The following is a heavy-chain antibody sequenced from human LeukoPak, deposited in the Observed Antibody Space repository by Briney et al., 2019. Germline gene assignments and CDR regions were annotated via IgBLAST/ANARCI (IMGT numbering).Heavy chain of an antibody. D-gene: IGHD6-13*01. CDR3: AREPAAAGRNWFGP. CDR2: ISSTGTAM. J-gene: IGHJ5*02. V-gene: IGHV3-48*01. CDR1: GFTFSTYS. Sequence: PGGSLRLSCAASGFTFSTYSMNWVRQAPGKGLEWVSYISSTGTAMFYAGSVKGRFTISRDNAKNSLYLQMSSLRAEDTAVYYCAREPAAAGRNWFGPWGQGTLVTVSS.